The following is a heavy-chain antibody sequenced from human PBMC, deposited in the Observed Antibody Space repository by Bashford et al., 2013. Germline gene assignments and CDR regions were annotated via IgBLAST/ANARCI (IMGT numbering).Heavy chain of an antibody. CDR2: IIPIFGTA. CDR3: ARAPIYDYLWGSYRHHAFDI. Sequence: WVRQAPGQGLEWMGGIIPIFGTANYAQKFQGRVTITADESTSTAYMELSSLRSEDTAVYFCARAPIYDYLWGSYRHHAFDIWGQGTMVTVSS. D-gene: IGHD3-16*02. V-gene: IGHV1-69*01. J-gene: IGHJ3*02.